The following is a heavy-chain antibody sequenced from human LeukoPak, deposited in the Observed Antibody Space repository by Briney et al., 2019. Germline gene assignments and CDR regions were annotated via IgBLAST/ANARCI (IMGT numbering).Heavy chain of an antibody. CDR3: ACRIATRPGPFDS. Sequence: SETLSLTCTVSGGSISSSSYYWGWIRQPPGKGLEWIGSIYYSGSTYYNPSLKSRVTISVDTSKNQFSLKMSSVTAADTAIFYCACRIATRPGPFDSWGQGTLVTVSS. CDR1: GGSISSSSYY. D-gene: IGHD6-6*01. CDR2: IYYSGST. V-gene: IGHV4-39*07. J-gene: IGHJ4*02.